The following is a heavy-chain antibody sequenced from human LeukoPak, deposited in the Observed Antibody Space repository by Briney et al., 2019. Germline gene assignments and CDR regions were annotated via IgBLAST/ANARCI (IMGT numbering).Heavy chain of an antibody. V-gene: IGHV3-30*18. D-gene: IGHD5-24*01. CDR1: GFTFSSYG. CDR2: ISYDGSNK. Sequence: GGSLRLSCAASGFTFSSYGMHWVRQAPGKGLEWVAFISYDGSNKYYADSVKGRFTISRDNSKNPLYLQMNSLRAEDTAVYYCAKDRGDGYNYFDYWGQGTLVTVSS. CDR3: AKDRGDGYNYFDY. J-gene: IGHJ4*02.